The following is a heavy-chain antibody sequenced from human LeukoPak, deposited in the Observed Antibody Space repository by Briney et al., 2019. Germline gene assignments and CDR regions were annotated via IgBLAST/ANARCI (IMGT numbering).Heavy chain of an antibody. V-gene: IGHV4-34*01. CDR3: ARGGYFDSSGYPNPLDY. J-gene: IGHJ4*02. D-gene: IGHD3-22*01. CDR1: GGSFGGYY. Sequence: SETLSLTCAVYGGSFGGYYWTWIRQSPGKGPEWIGEINHSGSTNYNPSLKRRVIMSVDTAKNQFSLKLNSVSAADTAVYYCARGGYFDSSGYPNPLDYWGQGTLVTVSS. CDR2: INHSGST.